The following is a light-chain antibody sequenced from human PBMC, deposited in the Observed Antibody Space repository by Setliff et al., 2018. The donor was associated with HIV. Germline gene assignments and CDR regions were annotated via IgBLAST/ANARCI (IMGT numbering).Light chain of an antibody. CDR1: SSDVGGYDY. CDR3: CSYTSSTTLV. CDR2: DVG. V-gene: IGLV2-14*01. Sequence: QSALAQPASVSGSPGQSITISCTGTSSDVGGYDYVSWYQQHPGKVPKLTLSDVGNRPSGVSNRFSGSKSGNTASLTISGLQAEDEADYYCCSYTSSTTLVFGTGTKVTVL. J-gene: IGLJ1*01.